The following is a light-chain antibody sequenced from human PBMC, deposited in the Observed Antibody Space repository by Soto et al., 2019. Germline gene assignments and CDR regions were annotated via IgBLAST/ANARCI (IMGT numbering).Light chain of an antibody. Sequence: QSVLTQPASVSGSPGQSITISCTGTSSDVGSYNYVSWYQQHPGKAPKLVIYGVTYRPSGVSARFAASNFQNTASLTISVLQADDAADYYCSSFRSGSVVLFGGGTKLTVL. V-gene: IGLV2-14*01. CDR2: GVT. CDR3: SSFRSGSVVL. CDR1: SSDVGSYNY. J-gene: IGLJ3*02.